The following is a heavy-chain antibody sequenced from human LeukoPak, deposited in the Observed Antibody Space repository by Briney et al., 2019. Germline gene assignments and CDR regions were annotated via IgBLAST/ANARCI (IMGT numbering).Heavy chain of an antibody. CDR2: IYTSGST. J-gene: IGHJ3*02. CDR3: ARVDDFWSGYYTSGAFDI. V-gene: IGHV4-4*07. CDR1: GGSISSYY. D-gene: IGHD3-3*01. Sequence: SETLSLTCTVSGGSISSYYWSRIRQPAGKGLEWIGRIYTSGSTNYNPSLKSRVTMSVDTSKNQFSLKLSSVTAADTAVYYCARVDDFWSGYYTSGAFDIWGQGIMVTVSS.